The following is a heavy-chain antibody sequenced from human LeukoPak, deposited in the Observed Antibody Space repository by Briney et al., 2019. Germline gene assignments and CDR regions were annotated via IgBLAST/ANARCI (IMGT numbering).Heavy chain of an antibody. CDR3: ARRRGGYNYGYFDY. CDR1: GGSISSGSYY. CDR2: IYTSGST. D-gene: IGHD5-24*01. V-gene: IGHV4-61*02. J-gene: IGHJ4*02. Sequence: SETLSLTCTVSGGSISSGSYYWSWIRQPAGKGLEWIGRIYTSGSTNYNPSLKGRVTISVDTSKNQFSLKLSSVTAADTAVYYCARRRGGYNYGYFDYWGQGTLVTVSS.